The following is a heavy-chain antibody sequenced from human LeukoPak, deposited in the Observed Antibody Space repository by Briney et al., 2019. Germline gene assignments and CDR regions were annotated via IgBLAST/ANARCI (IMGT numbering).Heavy chain of an antibody. Sequence: PGGSLRLSCAASGFTFSSYAMHWVRQAPGKGLEWVAVISYDGSNKYYADSVKGRFTISRDKSKNTLYLQMNSLRAEDTAVYYCARDRVAAPDMPFDIWGQGTMVTVSS. D-gene: IGHD6-6*01. CDR2: ISYDGSNK. CDR1: GFTFSSYA. J-gene: IGHJ3*02. V-gene: IGHV3-30*04. CDR3: ARDRVAAPDMPFDI.